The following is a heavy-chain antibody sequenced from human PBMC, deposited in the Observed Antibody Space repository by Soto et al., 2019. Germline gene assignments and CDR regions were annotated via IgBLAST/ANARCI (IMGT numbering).Heavy chain of an antibody. Sequence: PGESLKISCAASGFTFDDYIMHWVRQAPGKGLEWVSLISWDGGTTYYADSVKGRFTISRGNSKNSLYLQMNSLRTEDTALYYCAKDGNSGSYYLFDYWGQGTLVTVSS. CDR3: AKDGNSGSYYLFDY. V-gene: IGHV3-43*01. D-gene: IGHD1-26*01. CDR2: ISWDGGTT. CDR1: GFTFDDYI. J-gene: IGHJ4*02.